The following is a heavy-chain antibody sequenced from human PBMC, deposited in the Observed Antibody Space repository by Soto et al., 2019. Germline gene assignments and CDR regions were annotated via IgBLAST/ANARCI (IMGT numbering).Heavy chain of an antibody. D-gene: IGHD3-10*01. J-gene: IGHJ5*02. CDR3: ARGGRFGELPNWFDP. Sequence: GASVKVSCKASGGTFSSYAISWVRQAPGQGLEWMGGIIPIFGTANYAQKFQGRVTITADESTSTAYMELSSLRSEDTAVYYCARGGRFGELPNWFDPWGQGTLITVSS. CDR2: IIPIFGTA. V-gene: IGHV1-69*13. CDR1: GGTFSSYA.